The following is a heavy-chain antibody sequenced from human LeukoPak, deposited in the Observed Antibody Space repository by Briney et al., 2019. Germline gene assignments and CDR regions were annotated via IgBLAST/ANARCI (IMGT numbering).Heavy chain of an antibody. CDR2: IYYSGST. D-gene: IGHD1-7*01. CDR1: GGSISSYY. V-gene: IGHV4-59*01. CDR3: ARANGNYGIYNWFDP. J-gene: IGHJ5*02. Sequence: SETLSLTCTVSGGSISSYYWSWIRQPPGKGLEWIGYIYYSGSTNYNPSLKSRVTISVDTSKNQFSLKLSSVTAADTAVYYCARANGNYGIYNWFDPWGQGTLVTVSS.